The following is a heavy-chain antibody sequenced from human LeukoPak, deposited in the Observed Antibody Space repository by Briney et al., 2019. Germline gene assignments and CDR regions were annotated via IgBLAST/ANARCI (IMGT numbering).Heavy chain of an antibody. CDR3: ARRGAASGTVKD. D-gene: IGHD6-13*01. Sequence: GGSLRLSCAASGFTFSGSALHWVRQASGKGLEWIGRIRSKTNNYATTYAASVTGRFTISRDNAKNSLYLQMNSLRAEDTAVYYCARRGAASGTVKDWGQGTLVTVSS. CDR2: IRSKTNNYAT. V-gene: IGHV3-73*01. J-gene: IGHJ4*02. CDR1: GFTFSGSA.